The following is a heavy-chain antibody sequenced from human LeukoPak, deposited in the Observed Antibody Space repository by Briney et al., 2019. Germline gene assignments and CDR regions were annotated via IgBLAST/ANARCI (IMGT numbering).Heavy chain of an antibody. V-gene: IGHV4-34*01. CDR3: ARGRRDGYKLGPFDY. D-gene: IGHD5-24*01. J-gene: IGHJ4*02. CDR1: GGSFSGYY. CDR2: INHSGST. Sequence: PSETLSLTCAVYGGSFSGYYWSWIRQPPGKGLEWIGEINHSGSTNYNPSLKSRVTISVDTSKNQFSLKLSSVTAADTAVYYCARGRRDGYKLGPFDYWGQGTLVTVSS.